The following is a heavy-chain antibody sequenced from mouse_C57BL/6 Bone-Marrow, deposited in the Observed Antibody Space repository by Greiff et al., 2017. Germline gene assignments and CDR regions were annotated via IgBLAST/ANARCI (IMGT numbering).Heavy chain of an antibody. Sequence: QVPLQQSGAELARPGDSVKLSCKASGYTFTSYTMHWVKQRPVPGLEWIGYINPCSGYTKYNQKFKDKAPLTTDKSSSTAYMQLSSLTSEDSAVYYFAMAKGGYWGQGTTLTVTS. J-gene: IGHJ2*01. CDR1: GYTFTSYT. D-gene: IGHD1-2*01. V-gene: IGHV1-4*01. CDR3: AMAKGGY. CDR2: INPCSGYT.